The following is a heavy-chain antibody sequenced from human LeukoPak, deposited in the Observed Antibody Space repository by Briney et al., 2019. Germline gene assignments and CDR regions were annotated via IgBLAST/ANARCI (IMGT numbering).Heavy chain of an antibody. CDR3: ARDSTGTSESDY. V-gene: IGHV1-69*04. Sequence: SVNVSFKASGGTFNIYAISWVRQAPGQGLEWMGRIIPIFGIANYAQKFQGRVTITADKSTSTAYMELSSLRSEDTAVYYCARDSTGTSESDYWGQGTLVTVSS. J-gene: IGHJ4*02. D-gene: IGHD1-1*01. CDR2: IIPIFGIA. CDR1: GGTFNIYA.